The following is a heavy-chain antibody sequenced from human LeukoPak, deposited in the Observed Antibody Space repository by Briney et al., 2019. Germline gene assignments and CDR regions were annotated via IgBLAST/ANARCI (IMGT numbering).Heavy chain of an antibody. D-gene: IGHD4-23*01. CDR3: AARLRWAHFDY. J-gene: IGHJ4*02. CDR2: ISSSGSTI. CDR1: GFTFSDYY. Sequence: GGSLRLPCAASGFTFSDYYMSWIRQAPGKGLEWVSYISSSGSTIYYADSVKGRFTISRDNAKNSLYLQMNSLRAEDTAVYYCAARLRWAHFDYWGQGTLVTVSS. V-gene: IGHV3-11*04.